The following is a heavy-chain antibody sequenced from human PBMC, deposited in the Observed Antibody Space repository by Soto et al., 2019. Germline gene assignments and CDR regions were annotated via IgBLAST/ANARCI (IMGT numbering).Heavy chain of an antibody. J-gene: IGHJ4*02. CDR2: IYYSGTT. D-gene: IGHD3-10*01. CDR3: ARREFQGPIDC. Sequence: QVQLQESGPGLVKPSDTLSLTCAVPGYSISSSNWWGWIRQPPGKGLEWIGYIYYSGTTYYNPSLKSRVTMSVDTSKNQFSLKLTSVKAVDTAVYYCARREFQGPIDCWGQGTLVSVSS. CDR1: GYSISSSNW. V-gene: IGHV4-28*01.